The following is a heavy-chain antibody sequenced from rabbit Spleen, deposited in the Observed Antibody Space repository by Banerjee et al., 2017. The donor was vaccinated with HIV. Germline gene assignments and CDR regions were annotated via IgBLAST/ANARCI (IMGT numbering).Heavy chain of an antibody. D-gene: IGHD8-1*01. Sequence: EESGGDLIKPGGTLTLTCKASGFTISSGYWICWVRQAPGKGLEWIGCLYTNNGNTYYANWAKGRFTISKASSTTVTLQVTSLTAADTATYFCARDLTGTSFSTYGMDLWGPGTLVTVS. CDR1: GFTISSGYW. CDR2: LYTNNGNT. J-gene: IGHJ6*01. CDR3: ARDLTGTSFSTYGMDL. V-gene: IGHV1S45*01.